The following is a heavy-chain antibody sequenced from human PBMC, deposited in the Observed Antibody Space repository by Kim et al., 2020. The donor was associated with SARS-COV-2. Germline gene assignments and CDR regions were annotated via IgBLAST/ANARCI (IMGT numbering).Heavy chain of an antibody. D-gene: IGHD6-13*01. J-gene: IGHJ6*02. V-gene: IGHV3-43*01. CDR3: TKNLLVRSNWFAGGGMDV. CDR1: GFSFDDYT. Sequence: GGSLRLSCAASGFSFDDYTMHWVRQAPGKGLQWVSLITWDGSITYYADSVRGRFTISRDNRRNSLYLQMNSLRTEDTALYYCTKNLLVRSNWFAGGGMDVWGQGTTVTVSS. CDR2: ITWDGSIT.